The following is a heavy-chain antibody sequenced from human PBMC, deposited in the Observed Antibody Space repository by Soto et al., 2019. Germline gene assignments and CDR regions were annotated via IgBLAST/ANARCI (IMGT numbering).Heavy chain of an antibody. Sequence: SETLSLTCAVYGGSFSGYYWSWIRQPPGKGLEWIGEINHSGSTNYNPSLKSRVTISVDTSKNQFSLKLSSVTAADTAVYYCASNITGTTKYWGQGTPVTVSS. D-gene: IGHD1-7*01. CDR3: ASNITGTTKY. CDR2: INHSGST. V-gene: IGHV4-34*01. CDR1: GGSFSGYY. J-gene: IGHJ4*02.